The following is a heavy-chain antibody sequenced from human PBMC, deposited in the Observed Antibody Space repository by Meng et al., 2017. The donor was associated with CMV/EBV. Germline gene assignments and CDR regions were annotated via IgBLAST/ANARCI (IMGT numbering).Heavy chain of an antibody. J-gene: IGHJ4*02. CDR1: GYTFTSYG. CDR3: VRDASLTVLMPAWGSDF. CDR2: ISAYNGNT. V-gene: IGHV1-18*01. Sequence: ASVKVSCKASGYTFTSYGISWVRQAPGQGLEWMGWISAYNGNTNYAQKLQGRVTMTTDTSTSTAYMELRSLRSDDTAVYYCVRDASLTVLMPAWGSDFWGQGTLVTVSS. D-gene: IGHD2-8*01.